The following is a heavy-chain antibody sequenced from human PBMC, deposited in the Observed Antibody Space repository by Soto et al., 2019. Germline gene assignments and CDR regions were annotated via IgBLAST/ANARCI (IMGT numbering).Heavy chain of an antibody. CDR3: SSCRYTGTYSGRYLDY. CDR2: LYTGSDT. D-gene: IGHD1-26*01. Sequence: GGSLRLSCAASGFTVSSNYLTWVRQAPGKGLEWVAILYTGSDTVYADYVKGRVTISRESTKNTLYLQTLSLRAADAAIYFCSSCRYTGTYSGRYLDYWGQGSLVTVSS. J-gene: IGHJ4*02. V-gene: IGHV3-53*01. CDR1: GFTVSSNY.